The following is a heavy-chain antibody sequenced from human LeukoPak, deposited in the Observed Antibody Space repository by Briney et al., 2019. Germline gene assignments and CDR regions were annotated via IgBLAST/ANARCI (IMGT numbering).Heavy chain of an antibody. CDR2: IYYSGST. CDR1: GGSISNYY. V-gene: IGHV4-59*08. J-gene: IGHJ4*02. Sequence: SETLSLTCTVSGGSISNYYWSWIRQPPGKGLEWIGYIYYSGSTNYNPSLKSRVTISVDTSKNQFSLKLSSVTAADTAVYYCASSDYASTYYFDYWGQGTLVTVSS. CDR3: ASSDYASTYYFDY. D-gene: IGHD3-16*01.